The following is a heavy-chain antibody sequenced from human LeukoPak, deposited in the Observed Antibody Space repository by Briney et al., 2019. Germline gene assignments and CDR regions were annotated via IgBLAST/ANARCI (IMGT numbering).Heavy chain of an antibody. D-gene: IGHD3-10*01. CDR2: ISYDGSNK. V-gene: IGHV3-30-3*01. J-gene: IGHJ4*02. CDR3: AKAHYGSGSYYKRYFDY. CDR1: GFTFSSYA. Sequence: GGSLRLSCAASGFTFSSYAMHWVRQAPGKGLEWVAVISYDGSNKYYADSVKGRFTISRDNSKNTLYLQMNSLRAEDTAVYYCAKAHYGSGSYYKRYFDYWGQGTLVTVSS.